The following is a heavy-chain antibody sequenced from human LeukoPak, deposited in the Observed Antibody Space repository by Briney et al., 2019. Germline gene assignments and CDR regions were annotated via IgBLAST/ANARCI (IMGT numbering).Heavy chain of an antibody. Sequence: GGSLRLSCAASGFTFSDYYMSWIRQAPGKGLEWVSYISSSGSTIYYADSVKGRFTISRDNAKNSLYLQMNSLRAEDTAVYYCARDLPALPDDYESDFFDYWGQGTLVTVSS. CDR3: ARDLPALPDDYESDFFDY. CDR1: GFTFSDYY. J-gene: IGHJ4*02. CDR2: ISSSGSTI. V-gene: IGHV3-11*01. D-gene: IGHD4-17*01.